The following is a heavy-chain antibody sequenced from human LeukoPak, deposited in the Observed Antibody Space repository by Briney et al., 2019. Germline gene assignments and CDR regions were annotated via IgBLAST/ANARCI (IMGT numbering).Heavy chain of an antibody. D-gene: IGHD6-19*01. CDR1: GGTFSSYA. Sequence: SVKVSCKASGGTFSSYAISWVRQAPGQGLEWMGGIIPIFGTANYAQKFQGRVTITADESTSTAYMELSSLRSEDTAVYYCARAPSSGWYLAAFDIWGQGTMVTVSS. CDR3: ARAPSSGWYLAAFDI. V-gene: IGHV1-69*01. J-gene: IGHJ3*02. CDR2: IIPIFGTA.